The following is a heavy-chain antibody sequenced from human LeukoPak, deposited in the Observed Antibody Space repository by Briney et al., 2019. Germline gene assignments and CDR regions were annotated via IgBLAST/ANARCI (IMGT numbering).Heavy chain of an antibody. D-gene: IGHD5-24*01. J-gene: IGHJ4*02. CDR2: IYHSEST. CDR3: ARGEMATLY. CDR1: GYSISSGYY. Sequence: SETLSLTCIVSGYSISSGYYWAWLRQPPGKGLEWIGSIYHSESTFYNPSLKSRVTIAVGTSKNQFSMKLSSVTAADTAVYYCARGEMATLYWGQGTLVTVSS. V-gene: IGHV4-38-2*02.